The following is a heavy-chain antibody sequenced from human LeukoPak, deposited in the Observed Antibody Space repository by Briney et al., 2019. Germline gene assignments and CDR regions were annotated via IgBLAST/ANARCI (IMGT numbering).Heavy chain of an antibody. J-gene: IGHJ4*02. CDR3: ARDRYSMVRGVIMLDY. CDR2: IWYDGSNK. V-gene: IGHV3-33*01. CDR1: GFTFSSYG. D-gene: IGHD3-10*01. Sequence: GGSLRLSCAASGFTFSSYGMHWVRQAPGKGLEWVAVIWYDGSNKYYADSVKGRFTISRDNSKNTLYLQMNSLRAEDTAVYYCARDRYSMVRGVIMLDYWGQGTLDTVSS.